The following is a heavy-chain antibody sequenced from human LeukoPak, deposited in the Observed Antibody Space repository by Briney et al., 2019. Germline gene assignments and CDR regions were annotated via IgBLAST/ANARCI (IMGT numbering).Heavy chain of an antibody. CDR3: ARAAFGSAWSGPFDY. J-gene: IGHJ4*02. CDR1: GFTFSNYA. V-gene: IGHV3-30*09. D-gene: IGHD6-19*01. Sequence: GGSLRLSCAASGFTFSNYAMNWVRQAPPKGLEWVAAISFDAINTYYADSVRGRFAISRDTSKNTLDLQMTSLRPEDTAVYYCARAAFGSAWSGPFDYWGQGTLVTVSS. CDR2: ISFDAINT.